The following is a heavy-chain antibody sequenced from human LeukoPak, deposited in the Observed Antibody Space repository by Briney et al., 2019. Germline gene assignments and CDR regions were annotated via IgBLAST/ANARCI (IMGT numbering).Heavy chain of an antibody. CDR2: INPSGGST. J-gene: IGHJ5*02. D-gene: IGHD6-19*01. Sequence: ASVKVSCKASGYTFTSYYMHWVRQAPGQGLEWMGIINPSGGSTSYAQKFQGRVTMTRDTSTSTVYMELSSLRSEDTAVYYCAGAGRAVADFDPWGQGTLVTVSS. V-gene: IGHV1-46*01. CDR3: AGAGRAVADFDP. CDR1: GYTFTSYY.